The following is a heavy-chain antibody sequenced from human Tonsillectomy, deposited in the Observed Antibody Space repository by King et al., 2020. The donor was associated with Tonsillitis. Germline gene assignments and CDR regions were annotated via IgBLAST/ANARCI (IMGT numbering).Heavy chain of an antibody. V-gene: IGHV2-70*11. D-gene: IGHD3-22*01. J-gene: IGHJ4*02. CDR2: IDWDDDK. Sequence: TLKESGPALVKPTQTLTLTCTFSGFSLSTSGMCVSWIRQPPGKALEGLARIDWDDDKYYSTSLKTRLTISKDTSKNQVVLTMTNMDPVDTATYYCARTTYYYDSSGYFLFDYWGQGTLVTVSS. CDR1: GFSLSTSGMC. CDR3: ARTTYYYDSSGYFLFDY.